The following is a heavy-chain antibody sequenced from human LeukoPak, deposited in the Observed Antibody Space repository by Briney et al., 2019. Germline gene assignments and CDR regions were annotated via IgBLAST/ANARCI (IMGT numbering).Heavy chain of an antibody. CDR2: TWYEGSDK. V-gene: IGHV3-33*01. CDR1: GFTFRSYG. Sequence: QPGRSLRLSCAASGFTFRSYGMHWVRQAPGRGLEWVAVTWYEGSDKHYADSVKGRFTISRDNSKNTLYLQLNSLRAEDTAVYYCARGSSSWYYFDYWGQGTLVTVSS. J-gene: IGHJ4*02. D-gene: IGHD6-13*01. CDR3: ARGSSSWYYFDY.